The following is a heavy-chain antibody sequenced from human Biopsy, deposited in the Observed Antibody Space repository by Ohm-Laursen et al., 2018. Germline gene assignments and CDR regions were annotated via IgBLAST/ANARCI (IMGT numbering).Heavy chain of an antibody. D-gene: IGHD3-22*01. CDR2: IFYRGCT. Sequence: TLSLTCTVSGGSISNNNYYWGWIRQPPGKGLEWIGSIFYRGCTHYKPSLKSRVNISVDTSKNQFSLRLNSVTAADMAVYYCARDYDTSGYYYASWGQGTLVTVSS. CDR3: ARDYDTSGYYYAS. V-gene: IGHV4-39*01. J-gene: IGHJ5*02. CDR1: GGSISNNNYY.